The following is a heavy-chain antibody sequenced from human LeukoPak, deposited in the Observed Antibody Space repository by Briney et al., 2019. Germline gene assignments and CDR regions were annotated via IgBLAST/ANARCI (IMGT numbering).Heavy chain of an antibody. CDR2: IYPGDSDT. Sequence: GESLEISCKGSGYSFTSYWIGWVRQMPGKGLEWMGIIYPGDSDTRYSPSFQGQVTISAVKSISTAYLQWSRLKASDTAMYYCARPTSVLLWFGVTQGAFDIWGQGTVVTVSS. CDR1: GYSFTSYW. CDR3: ARPTSVLLWFGVTQGAFDI. V-gene: IGHV5-51*01. J-gene: IGHJ3*02. D-gene: IGHD3-10*01.